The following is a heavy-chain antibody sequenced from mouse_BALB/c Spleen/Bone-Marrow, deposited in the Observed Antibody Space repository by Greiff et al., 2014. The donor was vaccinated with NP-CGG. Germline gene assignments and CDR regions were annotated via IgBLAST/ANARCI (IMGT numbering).Heavy chain of an antibody. Sequence: EVQLVESGAELVKPGASVKLSCTASGFNIKDTYMHWVKQRPEQGLEWIGRIDPANGNTKYDPKFQGKATITAETSSNTAYLQLSSLTSEDTAVYYCARYRLGTYFDYWGQGTTLTVSS. CDR3: ARYRLGTYFDY. CDR1: GFNIKDTY. CDR2: IDPANGNT. D-gene: IGHD2-14*01. J-gene: IGHJ2*01. V-gene: IGHV14-3*02.